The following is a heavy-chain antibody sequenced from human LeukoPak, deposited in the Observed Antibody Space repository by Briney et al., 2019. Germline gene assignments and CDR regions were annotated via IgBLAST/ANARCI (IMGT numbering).Heavy chain of an antibody. CDR3: ATGEITFDP. J-gene: IGHJ5*02. Sequence: PSETLSLTCTVSGGSIISYYWNWIRQPPGKGLEWIGYIHYSGNTRYNPSLKSRVTISVDTSKNQFSLKLSSVTAADTAVYYCATGEITFDPWDQGTLVTVSS. CDR1: GGSIISYY. D-gene: IGHD3-16*01. V-gene: IGHV4-59*01. CDR2: IHYSGNT.